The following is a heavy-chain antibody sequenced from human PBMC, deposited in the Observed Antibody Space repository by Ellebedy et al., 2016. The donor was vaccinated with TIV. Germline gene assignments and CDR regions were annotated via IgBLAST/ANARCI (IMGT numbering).Heavy chain of an antibody. Sequence: SETLSLTCAISGDSVSSNSAAWNWIRQSPSRGLEWLGRTYYRSKWYVDYAGSVKSRITINPDTSKNQFSLQLNSVTPEDTAVYYCARAGEYTSSSGMDVWGQGTTVTVSS. CDR1: GDSVSSNSAA. D-gene: IGHD6-6*01. CDR2: TYYRSKWYV. CDR3: ARAGEYTSSSGMDV. V-gene: IGHV6-1*01. J-gene: IGHJ6*02.